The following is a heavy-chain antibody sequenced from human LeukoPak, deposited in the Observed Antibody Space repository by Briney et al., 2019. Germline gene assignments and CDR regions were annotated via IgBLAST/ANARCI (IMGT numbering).Heavy chain of an antibody. CDR2: IIPILGIA. Sequence: ASVKVSCKASGGTFSSYTISWVRQAPGQGLEWMGRIIPILGIANYAQKFQGRVTITADKSTSTAYMELSSLRSEDTAVYYCARLTDQERGYDFWSGYYPTYNWFDPWGQGTLVTVSS. D-gene: IGHD3-3*01. CDR3: ARLTDQERGYDFWSGYYPTYNWFDP. J-gene: IGHJ5*02. CDR1: GGTFSSYT. V-gene: IGHV1-69*02.